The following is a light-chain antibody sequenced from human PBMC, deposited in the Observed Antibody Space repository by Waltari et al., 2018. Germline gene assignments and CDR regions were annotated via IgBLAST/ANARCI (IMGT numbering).Light chain of an antibody. Sequence: QSAVTQPASVSGSPGQSLTISCPEPSGYVGTYILVSWYQQHPGEGPKLIIYEVTKRPSGVSNRFSGSKSGNTASLTISGLQAEDAADYYCCSYAGGRTFPYVFGTGTKVTVL. CDR1: SGYVGTYIL. V-gene: IGLV2-23*02. CDR3: CSYAGGRTFPYV. J-gene: IGLJ1*01. CDR2: EVT.